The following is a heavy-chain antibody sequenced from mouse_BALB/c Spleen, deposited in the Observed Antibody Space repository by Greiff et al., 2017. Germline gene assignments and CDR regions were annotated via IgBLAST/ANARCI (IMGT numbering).Heavy chain of an antibody. CDR2: ISYSGST. J-gene: IGHJ1*01. Sequence: EVQLQESGPGLVKPSQSLSLTCTVTGYSITSDYAWNWIRQFPGNKLEWMGYISYSGSTSYNPSLKSRISITRDTSKNQFFLQLNSVTTEDTATYYCATLTTVVARYFDVWGAGTTVTVSS. V-gene: IGHV3-2*02. D-gene: IGHD1-1*01. CDR1: GYSITSDYA. CDR3: ATLTTVVARYFDV.